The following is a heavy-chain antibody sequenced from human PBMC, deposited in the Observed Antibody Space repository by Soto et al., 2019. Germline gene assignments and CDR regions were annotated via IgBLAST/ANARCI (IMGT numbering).Heavy chain of an antibody. D-gene: IGHD1-26*01. Sequence: PSETLSLTCTVSGVSISTYLWSWIRQPPGKGLEWIGYIYYSGSTNYNPSLKSRVTISVDTSKNQFSLKLSSVTAADTAVYYCAREVGAIPYYGMDVWGQGTTVTVSS. V-gene: IGHV4-59*01. CDR3: AREVGAIPYYGMDV. CDR2: IYYSGST. J-gene: IGHJ6*02. CDR1: GVSISTYL.